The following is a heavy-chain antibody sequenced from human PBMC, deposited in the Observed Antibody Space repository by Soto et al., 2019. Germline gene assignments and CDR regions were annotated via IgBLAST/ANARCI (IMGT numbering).Heavy chain of an antibody. Sequence: PSETLSLTCTVSGGSISSSSYYWGWIRQPPGRGLEWIGYVYYTGSTNYNPSLKSRVTMSLDTSRNQFSLSLRSVTAADTAIYFCARYSPPKKSHDSNPGWFDPWGQGTLVTVSS. J-gene: IGHJ5*02. CDR1: GGSISSSSYY. D-gene: IGHD3-22*01. CDR3: ARYSPPKKSHDSNPGWFDP. V-gene: IGHV4-61*05. CDR2: VYYTGST.